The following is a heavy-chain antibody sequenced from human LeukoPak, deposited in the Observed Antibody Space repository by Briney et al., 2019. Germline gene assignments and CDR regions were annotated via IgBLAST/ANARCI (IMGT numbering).Heavy chain of an antibody. CDR1: GGSISSSNW. V-gene: IGHV4-4*02. J-gene: IGHJ3*01. Sequence: SETLSLTCAVSGGSISSSNWWSWVRQPPGKGLEWIGEIYHSGSTNYNPSLKSRVTISVDKSKNQFSLKLSSVTAADTAVYYCARPSRGLSTIFGGEVWGQGTMVTVSS. D-gene: IGHD3-3*01. CDR3: ARPSRGLSTIFGGEV. CDR2: IYHSGST.